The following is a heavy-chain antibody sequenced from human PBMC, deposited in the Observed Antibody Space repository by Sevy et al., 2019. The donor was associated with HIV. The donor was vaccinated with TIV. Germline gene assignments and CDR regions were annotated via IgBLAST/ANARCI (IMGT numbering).Heavy chain of an antibody. D-gene: IGHD3-3*01. CDR2: ISSNGGST. Sequence: QLGGSLRLSYSASGFTFSSYAMHWVRQAPGKGLEYVSAISSNGGSTYYADSVKGRFTISRDNSKNTLYLQMSSLRAEDTAVYYCVKATYDFWSGGSYWGQGTLVTVSS. V-gene: IGHV3-64D*06. CDR1: GFTFSSYA. J-gene: IGHJ4*02. CDR3: VKATYDFWSGGSY.